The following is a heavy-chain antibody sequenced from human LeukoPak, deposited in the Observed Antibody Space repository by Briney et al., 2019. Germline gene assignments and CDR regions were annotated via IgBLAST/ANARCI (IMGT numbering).Heavy chain of an antibody. CDR2: IYYTGST. CDR1: GGSISTYY. V-gene: IGHV4-59*08. Sequence: SETLSLTCTGSGGSISTYYWSWIRQPPGKGLEWIGYIYYTGSTNYNPSLKSRVTISVDTSKNQFSLKLRSVTAADTAVYYCARAGVGRGDDAFDIWGQGTMVTVSS. CDR3: ARAGVGRGDDAFDI. D-gene: IGHD3-3*01. J-gene: IGHJ3*02.